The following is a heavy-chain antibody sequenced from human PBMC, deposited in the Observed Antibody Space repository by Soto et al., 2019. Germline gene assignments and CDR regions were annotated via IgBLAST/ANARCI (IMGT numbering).Heavy chain of an antibody. CDR3: ARGGYYGSGSIEGFDP. D-gene: IGHD3-10*01. J-gene: IGHJ5*02. CDR2: ISSSSSTI. Sequence: PGGSLRLSCAASGFTFSSYSMNWVRQAPGKGLEWVSYISSSSSTIYYADSVKGRFTISRDNAKNSLYLQMNSLRAEDTAVYYWARGGYYGSGSIEGFDPWGQGTLVTVSS. CDR1: GFTFSSYS. V-gene: IGHV3-48*01.